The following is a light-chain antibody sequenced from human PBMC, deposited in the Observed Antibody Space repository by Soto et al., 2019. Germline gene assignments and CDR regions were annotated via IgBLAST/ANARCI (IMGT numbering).Light chain of an antibody. CDR2: AAS. CDR1: QTVNTY. CDR3: QKYNSYLWT. Sequence: DIQMTQSPSSLSASIGDRVTITCRASQTVNTYLHWYQQKPGKAPKLLIYAASNLQSGVPSRFSGSGSGTNFTLSLNSLQPDDFATYYCQKYNSYLWTFGQGTKVDIK. V-gene: IGKV1-39*01. J-gene: IGKJ1*01.